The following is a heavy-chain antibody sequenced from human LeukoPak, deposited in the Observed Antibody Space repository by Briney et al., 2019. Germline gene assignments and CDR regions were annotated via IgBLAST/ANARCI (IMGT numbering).Heavy chain of an antibody. CDR3: ASVLYCGADCYSGRYFFDY. CDR1: GYTFTSYD. D-gene: IGHD2-21*02. CDR2: INPSGDST. J-gene: IGHJ4*02. Sequence: AASVKVSCKASGYTFTSYDMHWVRQAPGQGLEWMGIINPSGDSTSHAQKFQGRVTMTRDTSTSTVYMELSSLRSEDTAVYYCASVLYCGADCYSGRYFFDYWGQGTLVTVSS. V-gene: IGHV1-46*01.